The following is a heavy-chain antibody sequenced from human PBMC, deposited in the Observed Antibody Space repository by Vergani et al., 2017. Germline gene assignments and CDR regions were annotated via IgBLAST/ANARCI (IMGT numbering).Heavy chain of an antibody. Sequence: QVQLQESGPGLVKPSQTLSLTCAVYGGSFSGYYWSWIRQPPGKGLEWIGEINHSGSTNYNPSLKSRVTISVDTSKNQFSLKLSSVTAADTAVYYCARESGTTYYYGSGSSNFDYWGQGTLVTVSS. J-gene: IGHJ4*02. CDR3: ARESGTTYYYGSGSSNFDY. D-gene: IGHD3-10*01. CDR1: GGSFSGYY. V-gene: IGHV4-34*09. CDR2: INHSGST.